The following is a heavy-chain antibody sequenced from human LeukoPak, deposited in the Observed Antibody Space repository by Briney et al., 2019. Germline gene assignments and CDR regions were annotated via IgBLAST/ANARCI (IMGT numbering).Heavy chain of an antibody. Sequence: GASVTVSCKSSAYTFTNYDINWVRQAPGQGLEWMGWMNPNSGNTGYAQKLQGRITFTRDTSISTAYMELSSLRSEDTAVYYCARGLGSFGLVPGADYWGQGTLVTVSS. CDR3: ARGLGSFGLVPGADY. CDR2: MNPNSGNT. CDR1: AYTFTNYD. J-gene: IGHJ4*02. D-gene: IGHD3-10*01. V-gene: IGHV1-8*03.